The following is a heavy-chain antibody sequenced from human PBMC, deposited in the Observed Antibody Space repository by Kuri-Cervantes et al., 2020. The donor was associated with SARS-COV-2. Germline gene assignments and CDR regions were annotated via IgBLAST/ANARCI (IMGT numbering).Heavy chain of an antibody. J-gene: IGHJ4*02. CDR2: ISAYNGNT. CDR1: GYTFTSYG. D-gene: IGHD2-21*02. V-gene: IGHV1-18*01. CDR3: ARTAKTGQLRDY. Sequence: ASVKVSFKASGYTFTSYGISWVRQAPGQGLEWMGWISAYNGNTNYEQKLQGRVTMTTDTSTSTAYMELRSLRSDDTAVYYCARTAKTGQLRDYWGQGTLVTVSS.